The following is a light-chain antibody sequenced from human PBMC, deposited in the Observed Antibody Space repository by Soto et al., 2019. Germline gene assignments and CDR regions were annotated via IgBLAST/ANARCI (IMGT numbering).Light chain of an antibody. J-gene: IGKJ1*01. CDR2: DAS. CDR1: QSVSNY. V-gene: IGKV1-39*01. CDR3: QQSYYNTT. Sequence: DIQMTQSPSSLSASVGDRVTITCRASQSVSNYLHWYQQKPGKAPNLLIYDASSLQSGVPSRFSGSGSGTDFTLTISSLQHEDFATYYCQQSYYNTTFGQGTKVDIK.